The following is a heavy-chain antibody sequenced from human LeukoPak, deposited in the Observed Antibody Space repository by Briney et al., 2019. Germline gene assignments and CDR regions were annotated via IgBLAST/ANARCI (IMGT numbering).Heavy chain of an antibody. CDR2: IYYSGST. J-gene: IGHJ4*02. V-gene: IGHV4-39*07. CDR3: ARDRGTWNDDGFDY. CDR1: GGSISSSSYY. Sequence: ETLSLTCTVSGGSISSSSYYWGWIRQPPGKGLGGIGSIYYSGSTYYNPSLKSRVTISVDTSKNQFSLKLSSVTAADTAVYYCARDRGTWNDDGFDYWGQGTLVTVSS. D-gene: IGHD1-1*01.